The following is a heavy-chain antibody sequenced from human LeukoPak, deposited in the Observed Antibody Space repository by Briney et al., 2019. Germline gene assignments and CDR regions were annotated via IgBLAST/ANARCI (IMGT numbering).Heavy chain of an antibody. CDR1: GGSSSGYY. CDR3: ARHGLDSSGYYGWFDP. CDR2: INHSGST. J-gene: IGHJ5*02. V-gene: IGHV4-34*01. Sequence: ETLSLTCAVYGGSSSGYYWSWIRQPPGKGLEWIGEINHSGSTNYNPSLKSRVTISVDTSKNQFSLKLSSVTAADTAVYYCARHGLDSSGYYGWFDPWGQGTLVTVSS. D-gene: IGHD3-22*01.